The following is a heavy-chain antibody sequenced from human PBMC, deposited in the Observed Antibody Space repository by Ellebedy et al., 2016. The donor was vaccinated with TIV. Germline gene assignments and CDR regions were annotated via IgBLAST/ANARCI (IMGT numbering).Heavy chain of an antibody. CDR3: ARVYDSIDY. J-gene: IGHJ4*02. V-gene: IGHV3-23*01. D-gene: IGHD3-22*01. Sequence: GESLKISCAASGFTVSSDAMTWVRQAPGKGLEWVSSITESGDSTYNADSVKGRFTISRDNSKDTLYLQMNSLRAEDTAVYYCARVYDSIDYWGQGTLVTVSS. CDR2: ITESGDST. CDR1: GFTVSSDA.